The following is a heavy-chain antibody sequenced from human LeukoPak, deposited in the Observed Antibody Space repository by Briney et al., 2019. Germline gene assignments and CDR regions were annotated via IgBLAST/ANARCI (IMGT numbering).Heavy chain of an antibody. V-gene: IGHV3-30*02. D-gene: IGHD1-14*01. CDR2: IRYDGSNK. Sequence: GGSLRLSCAASGFTFSSYGMHWVRQAPGKGLEWVAFIRYDGSNKYYADSVKGRFTISRDNSKNTLYLQMNSLRAEDPAVYYCAKDNPTTYNWFDPWGQGILVTVSS. J-gene: IGHJ5*02. CDR1: GFTFSSYG. CDR3: AKDNPTTYNWFDP.